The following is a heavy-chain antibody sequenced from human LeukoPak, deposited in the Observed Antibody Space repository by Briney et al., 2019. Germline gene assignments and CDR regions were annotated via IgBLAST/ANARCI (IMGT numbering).Heavy chain of an antibody. CDR2: IKQDGSEK. CDR3: ARAGSFWHYVY. J-gene: IGHJ4*02. CDR1: GFTFSGFG. V-gene: IGHV3-7*01. Sequence: GGSLRLSCAASGFTFSGFGMSWVRQTPGKGLEWVANIKQDGSEKYYVDSVKGRFTISRDNAKNSLSLQMNGLRVEDTAVYYCARAGSFWHYVYWGQGTLVTVSS. D-gene: IGHD1-7*01.